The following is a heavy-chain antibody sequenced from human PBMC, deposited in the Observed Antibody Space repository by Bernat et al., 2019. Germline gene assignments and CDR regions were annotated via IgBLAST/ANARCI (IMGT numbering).Heavy chain of an antibody. V-gene: IGHV4-59*01. J-gene: IGHJ6*03. CDR2: IYYSGST. CDR1: GGSISSYY. Sequence: QVQLQESGPGLVKPSETLSLTCTVSGGSISSYYWSWIRQPPGKGLEWVGYIYYSGSTNYNPSFKSRVTISVDTSKNQFSLNLSSVTAADTAVYYCARAPGSAYYPFYYMDVWGKGTTVTVSS. CDR3: ARAPGSAYYPFYYMDV. D-gene: IGHD3-3*01.